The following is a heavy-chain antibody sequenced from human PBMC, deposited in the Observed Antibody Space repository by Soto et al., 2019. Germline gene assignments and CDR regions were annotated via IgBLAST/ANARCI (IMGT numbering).Heavy chain of an antibody. V-gene: IGHV3-30*04. Sequence: GGSLRLSCAASGFTFRTFAMHWVRQVSGKGLEWVAVVSYDGGYKSYADSVKGRFTISRDNSKNTLYLQLNSLRADDTAVFYCAREPWGYSGSAKHFDYWGHGTLVTVSS. CDR2: VSYDGGYK. CDR1: GFTFRTFA. D-gene: IGHD5-12*01. CDR3: AREPWGYSGSAKHFDY. J-gene: IGHJ4*01.